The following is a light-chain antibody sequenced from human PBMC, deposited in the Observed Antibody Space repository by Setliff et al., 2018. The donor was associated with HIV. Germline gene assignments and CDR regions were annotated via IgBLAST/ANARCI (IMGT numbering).Light chain of an antibody. CDR2: DVT. V-gene: IGLV2-14*03. CDR1: SSDLRAYNY. J-gene: IGLJ2*01. CDR3: ASYTKSDTRI. Sequence: QSALAQPASVSESPGQSIAISCTGTSSDLRAYNYVSWYQQYPGKAPKVLIYDVTKRPSGVSNRFSGSKSGNTASLRISGLQAEDEAHYFCASYTKSDTRIFGGGTKVTVL.